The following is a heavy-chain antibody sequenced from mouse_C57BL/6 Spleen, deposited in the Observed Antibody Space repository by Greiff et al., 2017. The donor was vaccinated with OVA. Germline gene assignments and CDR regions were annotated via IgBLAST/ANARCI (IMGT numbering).Heavy chain of an antibody. CDR3: AKRIESTVLAY. CDR2: INPSTGGT. Sequence: VQLQQSGPELVKPGASVKISCKASGYSFTGYYMNWVKQSPEKSLEWIGEINPSTGGTTYNQKFKAKATLTVDKSSSTAYMQLKSLTSEDSAVNYCAKRIESTVLAYWGQGTLVTVSA. D-gene: IGHD1-1*01. CDR1: GYSFTGYY. V-gene: IGHV1-42*01. J-gene: IGHJ3*01.